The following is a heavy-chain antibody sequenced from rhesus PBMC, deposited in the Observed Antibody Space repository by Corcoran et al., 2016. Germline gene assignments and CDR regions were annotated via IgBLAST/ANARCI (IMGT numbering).Heavy chain of an antibody. V-gene: IGHV4-169*02. Sequence: QVQLQQWGEGLVKPSETLSVTCAVSGGSISSSYWSWIRQAPGKGMEWFGYIYVSGSSTNYNPPLKSRVTRAVDTAKNQLSLKLSSVTAADTAVYYCASEAVYYDRGDYTVYFDYWGQGVLVTVSS. D-gene: IGHD3-28*01. CDR3: ASEAVYYDRGDYTVYFDY. CDR1: GGSISSSY. CDR2: IYVSGSST. J-gene: IGHJ4*01.